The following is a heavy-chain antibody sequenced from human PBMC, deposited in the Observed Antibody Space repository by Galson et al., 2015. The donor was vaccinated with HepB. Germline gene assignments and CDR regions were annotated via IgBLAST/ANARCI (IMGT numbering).Heavy chain of an antibody. CDR3: VRDDALWSWYFDS. J-gene: IGHJ4*02. D-gene: IGHD3-10*01. V-gene: IGHV3-48*03. Sequence: SLRLSCAASGFTFGAYEMNWVRQAPGKGLEWISYISSNGYMIYYAESVKGRFTVSGDNARDSLYLQMNSLRVEDTAVYYCVRDDALWSWYFDSWGQGTLVTVSS. CDR1: GFTFGAYE. CDR2: ISSNGYMI.